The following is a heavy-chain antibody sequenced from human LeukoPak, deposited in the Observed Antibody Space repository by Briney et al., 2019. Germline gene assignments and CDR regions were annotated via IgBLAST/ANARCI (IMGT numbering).Heavy chain of an antibody. CDR1: GYTFTAYY. Sequence: ASVKVSCKASGYTFTAYYIHWVRQTPGQGLEWMGCINPNNGGTNYAQRFQGRVTVTRDTSISTAYMELSRLRSDDTAVYYCARGRRYYDTSGYHAFDIWGQGTMVTVSS. D-gene: IGHD3-22*01. V-gene: IGHV1-2*02. CDR3: ARGRRYYDTSGYHAFDI. J-gene: IGHJ3*02. CDR2: INPNNGGT.